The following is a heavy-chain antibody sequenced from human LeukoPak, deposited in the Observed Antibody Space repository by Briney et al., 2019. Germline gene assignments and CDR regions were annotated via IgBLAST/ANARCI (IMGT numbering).Heavy chain of an antibody. CDR2: IKQDGSEK. CDR1: GFTFSSYW. CDR3: ASSLIVVVPAAMAVFDY. Sequence: GGSLRLSCAASGFTFSSYWMSWVRQAPGKGLEWVANIKQDGSEKYYVDSVKGRFTISRDNAKNSLYLQMNSLRAEDTAVYYCASSLIVVVPAAMAVFDYWGQVTLVTVSS. V-gene: IGHV3-7*01. J-gene: IGHJ4*02. D-gene: IGHD2-2*01.